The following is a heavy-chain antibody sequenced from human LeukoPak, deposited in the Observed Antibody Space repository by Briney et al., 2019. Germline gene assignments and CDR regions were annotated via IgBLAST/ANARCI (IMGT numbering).Heavy chain of an antibody. CDR2: IYHTGST. CDR3: ARVMRRKFCSNGICHYYGMDV. CDR1: GGSFSDHY. J-gene: IGHJ6*02. Sequence: SETLSLTCAVYGGSFSDHYWSWVRQPPGKGLGWFGKIYHTGSTNYNPSLKSRVTISVDTSKNQFSLKLSSVTAADTAVYYCARVMRRKFCSNGICHYYGMDVWDQGTTVTVSS. V-gene: IGHV4-34*01. D-gene: IGHD2-8*01.